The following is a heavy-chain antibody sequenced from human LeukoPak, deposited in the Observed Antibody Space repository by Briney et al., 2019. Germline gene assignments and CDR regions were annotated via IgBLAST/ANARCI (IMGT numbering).Heavy chain of an antibody. CDR1: GGSISSNSYY. CDR3: ARHGPTTVDY. D-gene: IGHD4-17*01. CDR2: IHYSWST. Sequence: PSETLSLTCTVSGGSISSNSYYWVWIRQPPGKGLEWIGSIHYSWSTYYNPSLKSRVTISVATSKNQFSLQLSSVTAADTAVYYCARHGPTTVDYWGQGTLVTVSS. J-gene: IGHJ4*02. V-gene: IGHV4-39*01.